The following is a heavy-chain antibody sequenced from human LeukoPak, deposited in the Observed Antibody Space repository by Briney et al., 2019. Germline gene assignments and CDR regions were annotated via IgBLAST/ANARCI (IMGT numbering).Heavy chain of an antibody. D-gene: IGHD1-1*01. Sequence: GGSLRLSCTASGFTLSSFGMHWVRQAPGKGLEWVAVISDDGSNRYYADSVKGRFTISRDNSKNTLYLQMNSLRAEDTAVYYCAKDIIGNWNDVWFDPWGQGTLVTVSS. CDR1: GFTLSSFG. V-gene: IGHV3-30*18. J-gene: IGHJ5*02. CDR2: ISDDGSNR. CDR3: AKDIIGNWNDVWFDP.